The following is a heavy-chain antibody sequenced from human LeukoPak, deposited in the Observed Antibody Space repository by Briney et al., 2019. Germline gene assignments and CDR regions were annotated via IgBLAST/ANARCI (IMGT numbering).Heavy chain of an antibody. V-gene: IGHV1-18*01. CDR2: ISAYSGNT. J-gene: IGHJ4*02. CDR1: GYTFTSYG. D-gene: IGHD3-22*01. CDR3: ARDQNDSSGYGRDY. Sequence: ASVKVSCKASGYTFTSYGISWVRQAPGQGLEWMGWISAYSGNTNYAQKLQGRVTMTTDTSTSTAYMELRSLRSDDTAVYYCARDQNDSSGYGRDYWGQGTLVTVSS.